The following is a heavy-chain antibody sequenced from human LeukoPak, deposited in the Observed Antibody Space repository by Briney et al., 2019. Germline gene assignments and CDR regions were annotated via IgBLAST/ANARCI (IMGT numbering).Heavy chain of an antibody. J-gene: IGHJ4*02. Sequence: GGSLRLSCVASGFTLSFYTMDWVRQAPGKGLEWVSSISSSSTYIFYTDSVKGRFTISRDNAKNSLYLQMNSLGAEDTAVYYCAGDDYGDYGFDYWGQGTLVTVSS. V-gene: IGHV3-21*01. CDR2: ISSSSTYI. D-gene: IGHD4-17*01. CDR1: GFTLSFYT. CDR3: AGDDYGDYGFDY.